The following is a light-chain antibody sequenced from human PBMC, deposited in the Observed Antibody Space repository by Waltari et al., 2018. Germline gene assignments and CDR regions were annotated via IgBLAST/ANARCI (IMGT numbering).Light chain of an antibody. J-gene: IGKJ3*01. CDR3: QHDDRTPLT. Sequence: DIQMTQSPSSLSASVGDRVTSTGRAILTISSYVRWYQRKPGKAPQLLIYAASSLQSGVPSRFSGSGSGTDFTLTISSLQPEDSGTYYCQHDDRTPLTFGPGTKVDIK. CDR2: AAS. CDR1: LTISSY. V-gene: IGKV1-39*01.